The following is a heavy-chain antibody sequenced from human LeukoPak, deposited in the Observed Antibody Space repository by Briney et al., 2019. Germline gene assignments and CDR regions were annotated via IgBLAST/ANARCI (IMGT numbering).Heavy chain of an antibody. D-gene: IGHD4/OR15-4a*01. CDR3: ARSRIASGAPSFAY. V-gene: IGHV4-4*02. CDR2: VHHTGTM. J-gene: IGHJ4*02. CDR1: GGSISSQNW. Sequence: SGTLSLTCAVSGGSISSQNWWSWVRQTPMRGLEWLGEVHHTGTMNHNPSLKSRVSMSVDKSKNQFSLNLYSMTAADTAIYYCARSRIASGAPSFAYWGQGTLVTVSS.